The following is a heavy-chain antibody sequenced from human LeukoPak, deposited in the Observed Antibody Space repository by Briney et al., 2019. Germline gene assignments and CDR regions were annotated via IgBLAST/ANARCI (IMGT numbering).Heavy chain of an antibody. J-gene: IGHJ4*02. CDR1: GGTFSSYA. V-gene: IGHV1-69*05. D-gene: IGHD3-22*01. Sequence: ASVKVSCKASGGTFSSYAISWVRQAPGQGLEWMGRIIPIFGTANYAQKFQGRVTITTDESTSTAYMELSSLRSEDTAVYYCARVNYDSSGYYNDYWGQGTLVTVSS. CDR2: IIPIFGTA. CDR3: ARVNYDSSGYYNDY.